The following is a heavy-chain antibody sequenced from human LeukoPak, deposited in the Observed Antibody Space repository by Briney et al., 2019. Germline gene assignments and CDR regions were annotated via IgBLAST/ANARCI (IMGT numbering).Heavy chain of an antibody. J-gene: IGHJ5*02. V-gene: IGHV3-64*01. CDR1: GFTFSSYA. D-gene: IGHD3-10*01. Sequence: GGSLRLSCAASGFTFSSYAMHWVRQAPGKGLEYVSAISSNGGSTYYANSVKGRFTISRDNSKNTLYLQMGSLRAEDMAVYYCARAGTTMVRGVIIPSWFDPWGQGTLVTVSS. CDR3: ARAGTTMVRGVIIPSWFDP. CDR2: ISSNGGST.